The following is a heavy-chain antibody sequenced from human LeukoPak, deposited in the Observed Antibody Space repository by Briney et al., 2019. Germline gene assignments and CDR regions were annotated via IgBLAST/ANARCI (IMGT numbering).Heavy chain of an antibody. Sequence: GGSLRLSCAASGFTFSSYGMSWVRQAPGKGLEWVSAISSSGGSTYYADSVKGRFTISRDNSKNTLYLQMNSLRAEDTAVYYCAKDSSGSYFNWGQGTLVTVSS. CDR1: GFTFSSYG. J-gene: IGHJ4*02. V-gene: IGHV3-23*01. D-gene: IGHD1-26*01. CDR2: ISSSGGST. CDR3: AKDSSGSYFN.